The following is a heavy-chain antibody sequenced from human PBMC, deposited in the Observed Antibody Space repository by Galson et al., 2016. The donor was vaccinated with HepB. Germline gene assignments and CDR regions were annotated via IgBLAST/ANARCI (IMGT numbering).Heavy chain of an antibody. CDR1: GFTFRDYL. CDR2: IKTDGSYS. Sequence: SLRLSCAASGFTFRDYLMHWVRQTPGKGLVWVARIKTDGSYSWYADSVKGRFAFSRDNSKNTLYLRMNSLRAEDSGVYYCVREIVTSGYQYFDYWGQGTLVTVSS. CDR3: VREIVTSGYQYFDY. V-gene: IGHV3-74*01. D-gene: IGHD3-22*01. J-gene: IGHJ4*02.